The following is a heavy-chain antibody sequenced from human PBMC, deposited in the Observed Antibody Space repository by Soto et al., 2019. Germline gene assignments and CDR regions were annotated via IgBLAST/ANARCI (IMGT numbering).Heavy chain of an antibody. CDR1: GGSFSGYY. Sequence: SETLSLTCAVYGGSFSGYYWSWIRQPPGKGLEWIGEINHSGSTNYNPSLKSRVTISVDTSKNQFSLKLSSVTAADTAVYYCARHPIRYYDVLTGQIVYPEFNWVDPWGHGILVTVS. J-gene: IGHJ5*02. V-gene: IGHV4-34*01. CDR2: INHSGST. CDR3: ARHPIRYYDVLTGQIVYPEFNWVDP. D-gene: IGHD3-9*01.